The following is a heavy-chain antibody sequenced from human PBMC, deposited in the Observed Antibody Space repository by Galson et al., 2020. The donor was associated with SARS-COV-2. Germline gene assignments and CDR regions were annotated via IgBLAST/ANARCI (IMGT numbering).Heavy chain of an antibody. CDR2: ISWNSGSI. Sequence: GGSLRLSCAASGFTFDDYAMHWVRQAPGKGLEWVSGISWNSGSIGYADSVKGRFTISRDNAKNSLYLQMNSLRAEDTALYYCAKGRYYDFWIVYIPLWYYYYYIDVWGKETTVTVSS. J-gene: IGHJ6*03. CDR1: GFTFDDYA. V-gene: IGHV3-9*01. D-gene: IGHD3-3*01. CDR3: AKGRYYDFWIVYIPLWYYYYYIDV.